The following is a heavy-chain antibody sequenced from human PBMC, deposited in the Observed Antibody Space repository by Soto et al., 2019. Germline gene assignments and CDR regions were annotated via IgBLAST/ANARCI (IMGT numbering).Heavy chain of an antibody. Sequence: SETLSLTCTVSGGSIRSYYWSWIRRPAGKALEWVGRIYTSGTTNYNPSLKSRVTILLDTSKNQFSLKLSSVTAADTAVYYCAREGASGFGMDVWGQGTTVTVSS. CDR1: GGSIRSYY. V-gene: IGHV4-4*07. CDR2: IYTSGTT. CDR3: AREGASGFGMDV. D-gene: IGHD1-26*01. J-gene: IGHJ6*02.